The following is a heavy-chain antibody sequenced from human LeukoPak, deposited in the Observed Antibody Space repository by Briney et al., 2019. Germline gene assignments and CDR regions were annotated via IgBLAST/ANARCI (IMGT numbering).Heavy chain of an antibody. D-gene: IGHD3-22*01. V-gene: IGHV4-59*01. CDR3: ARASSGYYYDPGWFDP. CDR2: IHYSGNT. CDR1: GGSISGYY. J-gene: IGHJ5*02. Sequence: PSETPSLTCTVSGGSISGYYWAWIRQPPGKVLEWIGYIHYSGNTNYNPSLKSRVTMSVDTSKNQFSLKLTSVTAADTAVYYCARASSGYYYDPGWFDPWGQGTLVTVSS.